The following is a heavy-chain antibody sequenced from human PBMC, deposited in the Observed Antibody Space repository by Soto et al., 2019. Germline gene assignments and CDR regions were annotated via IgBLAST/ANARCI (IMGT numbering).Heavy chain of an antibody. Sequence: SETLSLTCTVSGASFGTYYWSWIRQPPGKGLEWFGHIYYSGSPDYNPSLRSRITISLDTSENQFSLRLSSVTAADTAVYYCARDLVETPWFFDCWGQGTLVTVSS. V-gene: IGHV4-59*12. CDR2: IYYSGSP. CDR3: ARDLVETPWFFDC. CDR1: GASFGTYY. J-gene: IGHJ4*02. D-gene: IGHD3-22*01.